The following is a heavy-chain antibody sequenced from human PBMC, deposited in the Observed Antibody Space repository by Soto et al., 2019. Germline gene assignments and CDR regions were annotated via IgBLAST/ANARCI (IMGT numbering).Heavy chain of an antibody. V-gene: IGHV1-46*03. Sequence: ASVKVSCKASGYTFTGYYMHWVRQAPGQGLEWMGVINPSDRSTYYAQNFQGRFTMTRDTSTNTIFMELSSLRSDDTAIYYCARGPRAIDFDYWGQGTLVTVSS. CDR2: INPSDRST. D-gene: IGHD3-10*01. CDR1: GYTFTGYY. J-gene: IGHJ4*02. CDR3: ARGPRAIDFDY.